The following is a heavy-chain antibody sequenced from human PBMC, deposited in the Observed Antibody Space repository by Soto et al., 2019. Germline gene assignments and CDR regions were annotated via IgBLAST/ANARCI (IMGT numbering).Heavy chain of an antibody. D-gene: IGHD3-16*01. CDR3: TTGHLIMITFGAVSEWIDY. J-gene: IGHJ4*02. V-gene: IGHV3-15*07. CDR2: IRTKTDGGTT. CDR1: GFTFSNTW. Sequence: EVQLVESGGGLVKTGGSLRLSCAASGFTFSNTWMNWVRQAPGKGLEWVGRIRTKTDGGTTDYAAHVKGRFTISRDDSKYPLYLQVNSLKTEDTAVYYCTTGHLIMITFGAVSEWIDYWGQGTLVTVSA.